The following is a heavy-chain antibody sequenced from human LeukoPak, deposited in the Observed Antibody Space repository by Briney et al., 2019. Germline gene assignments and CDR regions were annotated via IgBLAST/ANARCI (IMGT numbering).Heavy chain of an antibody. Sequence: SVTVSCKASGGTFSSYAISWVRQAPGQGLEWMGGIIPIFGTANYAQTFQGRVTITTDESTSTAYMELSSLRSEDTAVYYCARLVGYCSSTSCLDFDYWGQGTLVTVSS. V-gene: IGHV1-69*05. CDR3: ARLVGYCSSTSCLDFDY. CDR2: IIPIFGTA. D-gene: IGHD2-2*01. CDR1: GGTFSSYA. J-gene: IGHJ4*02.